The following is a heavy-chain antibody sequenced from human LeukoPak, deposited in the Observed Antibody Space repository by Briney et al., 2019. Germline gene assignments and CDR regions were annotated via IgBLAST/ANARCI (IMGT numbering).Heavy chain of an antibody. D-gene: IGHD2-2*01. CDR3: ARGYCSSTSCYYGYFDY. J-gene: IGHJ4*02. CDR2: INSDGSST. CDR1: GFTLSSYW. Sequence: GGSLRLSCAASGFTLSSYWMHWVRQAPGKGLVWVSRINSDGSSTSYADSVKGRFTISRDNAKNTLYLQMNSLRAEDTAVYYCARGYCSSTSCYYGYFDYWGQGTLVTVSS. V-gene: IGHV3-74*01.